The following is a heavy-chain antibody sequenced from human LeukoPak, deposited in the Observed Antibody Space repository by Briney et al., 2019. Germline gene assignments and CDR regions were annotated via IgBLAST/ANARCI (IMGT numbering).Heavy chain of an antibody. CDR3: AREGLECLGSSCQRAAFDY. V-gene: IGHV3-30-3*01. J-gene: IGHJ4*02. D-gene: IGHD2-2*01. CDR2: ISYDGSNK. Sequence: PGGSLRLSCAASGFTFSSYAMHWVRQAPGKGLEWVAVISYDGSNKYYADSVKGRFTISRDNSKNTLYLQMNSLRVEDTAVYYCAREGLECLGSSCQRAAFDYWGQGTPVTVSS. CDR1: GFTFSSYA.